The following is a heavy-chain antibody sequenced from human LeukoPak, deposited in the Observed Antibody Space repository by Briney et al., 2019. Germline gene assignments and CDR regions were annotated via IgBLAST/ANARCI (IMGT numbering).Heavy chain of an antibody. V-gene: IGHV3-7*03. D-gene: IGHD3-10*01. J-gene: IGHJ6*03. CDR1: GFTFSSYW. CDR2: IKQDGTEK. Sequence: GGSLRLSCVVSGFTFSSYWMSWVRQAPGKGLERVANIKQDGTEKYYVDSVKGRFTISRDNAKNSLYLQMNSLRSEDTAVYYCAREKYYYGSGSYLYYYYMDVWGKGTTVTVSS. CDR3: AREKYYYGSGSYLYYYYMDV.